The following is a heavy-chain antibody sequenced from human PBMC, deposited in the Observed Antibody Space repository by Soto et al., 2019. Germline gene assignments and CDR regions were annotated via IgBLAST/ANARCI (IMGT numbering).Heavy chain of an antibody. CDR2: INLSGGTT. CDR3: AADLALDAFDI. V-gene: IGHV1-46*01. Sequence: GASVKVSCKASGYTFASCYMRWARQAPGQGLEWMGIINLSGGTTNYAQKFQERVTITRDMSTSTAYMELSSLRSEDTAVYYCAADLALDAFDIWGQGTMVTVSS. J-gene: IGHJ3*02. CDR1: GYTFASCY.